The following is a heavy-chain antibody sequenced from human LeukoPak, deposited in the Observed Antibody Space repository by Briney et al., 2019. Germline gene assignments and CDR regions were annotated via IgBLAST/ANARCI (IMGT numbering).Heavy chain of an antibody. V-gene: IGHV3-9*01. Sequence: GGSLRLSCAASGFTFSSYSMNWVRQAPGKGLEWVSGISWNSGSIGYADSVKGRFTISRDNAKNSLYLQMNSLRAEDTALYYCAKESYYGSSLWGQGTLVTVSS. CDR1: GFTFSSYS. D-gene: IGHD3-10*01. J-gene: IGHJ4*02. CDR2: ISWNSGSI. CDR3: AKESYYGSSL.